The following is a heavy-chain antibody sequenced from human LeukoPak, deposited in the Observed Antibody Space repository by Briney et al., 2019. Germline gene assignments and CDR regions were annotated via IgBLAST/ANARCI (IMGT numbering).Heavy chain of an antibody. J-gene: IGHJ4*02. V-gene: IGHV3-23*01. Sequence: GGSLRLSCAASGFTFHNHALSWVRQAPGKGLEWVSGLSGSGDIRYYAESVKGRFTISRDNAKNTLYLLMNSLRAEDTAVYYCARDLPRPEYSGYVFDYWGQGTLVTVST. D-gene: IGHD5-12*01. CDR3: ARDLPRPEYSGYVFDY. CDR1: GFTFHNHA. CDR2: LSGSGDIR.